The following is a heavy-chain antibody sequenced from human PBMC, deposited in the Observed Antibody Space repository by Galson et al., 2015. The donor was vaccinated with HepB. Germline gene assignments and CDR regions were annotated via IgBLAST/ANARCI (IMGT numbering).Heavy chain of an antibody. CDR1: GFTFSSYA. V-gene: IGHV3-30-3*01. CDR3: AREQAGHRVFWSGYYDGGIYFDY. Sequence: SLRLSCAASGFTFSSYAMHWVRQAPGKGLEWVAVISYDGSNKYYADSVKGRFTISRDNAKNSLYLQMNSLRAEDTAVYYCAREQAGHRVFWSGYYDGGIYFDYWGQGTLVTVSS. D-gene: IGHD3-3*01. J-gene: IGHJ4*02. CDR2: ISYDGSNK.